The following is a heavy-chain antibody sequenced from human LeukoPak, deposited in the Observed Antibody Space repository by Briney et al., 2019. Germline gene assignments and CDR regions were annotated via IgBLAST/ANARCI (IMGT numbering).Heavy chain of an antibody. J-gene: IGHJ4*02. Sequence: GRSLRLSCAASGFTFSSYGMHWVRQAPGKGLEWVAVISYDGSNKYYADSAKGRFTISRDNSKNTLYLQMNSLRAEDTAVYYCAKEGSKSSSLDYWGQGTLATVSS. D-gene: IGHD6-13*01. CDR2: ISYDGSNK. CDR1: GFTFSSYG. V-gene: IGHV3-30*18. CDR3: AKEGSKSSSLDY.